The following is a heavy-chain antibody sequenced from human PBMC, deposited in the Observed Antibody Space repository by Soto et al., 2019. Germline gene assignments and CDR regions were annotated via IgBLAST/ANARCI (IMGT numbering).Heavy chain of an antibody. D-gene: IGHD1-1*01. Sequence: GXSVKVSCKASGYAFTSYDINLVRQATGQGLECMGRMNPNTGNSGYAQKFQGRVTMASDTSISTAHMELSSLRSEDTAVYYCARRAETNGWNGFGADKYYFDVWGQGTLVTVPS. CDR3: ARRAETNGWNGFGADKYYFDV. J-gene: IGHJ4*02. V-gene: IGHV1-8*01. CDR2: MNPNTGNS. CDR1: GYAFTSYD.